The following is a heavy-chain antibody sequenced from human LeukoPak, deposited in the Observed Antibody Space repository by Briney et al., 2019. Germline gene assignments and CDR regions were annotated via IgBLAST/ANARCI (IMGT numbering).Heavy chain of an antibody. J-gene: IGHJ4*02. CDR3: ARVHRSGWN. V-gene: IGHV3-48*03. D-gene: IGHD6-19*01. CDR1: GFTFSSYE. Sequence: SGGSLRLSCAASGFTFSSYEMNWVRQAPGKGLEWVSYISSSGSIIYYADSVKGRFTISRDNAKNSLYLQMNSLRVEDTAVYYCARVHRSGWNWGQGTLVTVSS. CDR2: ISSSGSII.